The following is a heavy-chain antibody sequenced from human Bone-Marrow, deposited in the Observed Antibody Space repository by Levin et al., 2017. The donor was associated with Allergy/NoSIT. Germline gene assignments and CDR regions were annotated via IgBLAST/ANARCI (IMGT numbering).Heavy chain of an antibody. CDR1: GFTVSSRY. V-gene: IGHV3-53*01. D-gene: IGHD3-22*01. J-gene: IGHJ4*02. CDR3: AKRGDTRGYYFD. Sequence: GESLKISCAASGFTVSSRYMTWVRQAPGKGLEWVSGVLSDGTTYYADSVRGRFTISRDISENTLYLQMNSPRAEDTAVYYCAKRGDTRGYYFDWGQGTLVTVSS. CDR2: VLSDGTT.